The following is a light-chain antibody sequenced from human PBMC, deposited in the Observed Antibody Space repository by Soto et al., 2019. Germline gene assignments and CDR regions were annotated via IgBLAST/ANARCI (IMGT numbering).Light chain of an antibody. CDR1: QSVSSS. V-gene: IGKV3-15*01. Sequence: EIVMTQSPATLSVSPGERVTLSCRASQSVSSSLAWYQQKPGQAPRLLIYGASTRAIGIPGRFSGSGSATAFTLTISSLQSEDFAVYYCQQYNNWWTFGQGTKVETK. CDR2: GAS. J-gene: IGKJ1*01. CDR3: QQYNNWWT.